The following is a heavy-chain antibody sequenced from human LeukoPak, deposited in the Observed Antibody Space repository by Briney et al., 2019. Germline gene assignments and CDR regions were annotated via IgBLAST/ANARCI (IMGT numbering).Heavy chain of an antibody. CDR1: GFTFSSFD. CDR3: AKDRQTLRYFDWLLCD. V-gene: IGHV3-23*01. Sequence: GVSLRLSASGSGFTFSSFDMVWVAHAPGKGLEGVFATRGSGGSTYYADSVKGRFTISRDNSKTTLDLQMNSRRAEDTAVYYCAKDRQTLRYFDWLLCDWGQGTLVTVSS. J-gene: IGHJ4*02. D-gene: IGHD3-9*01. CDR2: TRGSGGST.